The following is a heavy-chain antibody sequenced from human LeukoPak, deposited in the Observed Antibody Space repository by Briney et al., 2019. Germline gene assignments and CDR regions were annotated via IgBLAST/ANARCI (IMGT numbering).Heavy chain of an antibody. Sequence: GGSLRLSCAASGFTFSSYAMSWVRQAPGKGLEWVSAISGPAGSWGYADSVKGRFTISRDNSKNTLFLQMNSLRADDTAIYYCAKKVGLVSAPLYYFDVWGQGTLVTVSS. J-gene: IGHJ4*02. V-gene: IGHV3-23*01. CDR3: AKKVGLVSAPLYYFDV. CDR2: ISGPAGSW. CDR1: GFTFSSYA. D-gene: IGHD5/OR15-5a*01.